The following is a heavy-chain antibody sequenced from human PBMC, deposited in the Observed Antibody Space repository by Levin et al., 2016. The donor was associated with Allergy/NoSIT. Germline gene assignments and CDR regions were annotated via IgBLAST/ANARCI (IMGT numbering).Heavy chain of an antibody. CDR1: GGSFSGYY. CDR3: ARGAIPARPRAFDY. Sequence: SQTLSLTCAVYGGSFSGYYWSWIRQPPGKGLEWIGEINHSGSTNYNPSLKSRVTISVDTSKNQFSLKLSSVTAADTAVYYCARGAIPARPRAFDYWGQGTLVTVSS. D-gene: IGHD6-6*01. CDR2: INHSGST. V-gene: IGHV4-34*01. J-gene: IGHJ4*02.